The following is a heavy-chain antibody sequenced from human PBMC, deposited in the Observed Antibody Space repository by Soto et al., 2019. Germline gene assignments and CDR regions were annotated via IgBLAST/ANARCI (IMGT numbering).Heavy chain of an antibody. D-gene: IGHD5-18*01. J-gene: IGHJ6*02. Sequence: GSGPTLVNPTQTLTLTCTFSGFSLSTSGMCVSWIRQPPGKALEWLALIDWDDDKYYSTSLKTRLTISKDTSKNQVVLTMTNMDPVDTATYYCARINCVGYSYGGYYYGMDVWGQGTTVTVS. V-gene: IGHV2-70*01. CDR1: GFSLSTSGMC. CDR3: ARINCVGYSYGGYYYGMDV. CDR2: IDWDDDK.